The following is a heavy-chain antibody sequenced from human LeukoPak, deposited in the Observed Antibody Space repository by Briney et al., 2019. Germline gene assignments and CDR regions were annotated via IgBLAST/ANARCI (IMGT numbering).Heavy chain of an antibody. CDR1: GFTFSSYA. D-gene: IGHD6-13*01. Sequence: GGSLRLSCAASGFTFSSYAMHWVRQAPGKGLEWVAVISYDGSNKYYADSVKGRFTISRDNSKNTLYLQMNSLRAEDTAVYYCAREGDSSSWYVPFFFDYWGQGTLVTVSS. CDR2: ISYDGSNK. CDR3: AREGDSSSWYVPFFFDY. J-gene: IGHJ4*02. V-gene: IGHV3-30-3*01.